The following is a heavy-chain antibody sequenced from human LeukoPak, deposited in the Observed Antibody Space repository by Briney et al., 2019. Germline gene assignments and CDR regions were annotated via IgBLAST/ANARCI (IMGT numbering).Heavy chain of an antibody. V-gene: IGHV3-30-3*01. CDR1: GFTFSSYA. J-gene: IGHJ4*02. Sequence: GGSLRLSCAASGFTFSSYAMHWVRQAPGKGLEWVAVISYDGSNKYYADSVKGRFTISRDNSKNTLYLQMNSLRAEDTAVYYCARDLSWYFDYWGQGTLVTVS. D-gene: IGHD3-16*02. CDR3: ARDLSWYFDY. CDR2: ISYDGSNK.